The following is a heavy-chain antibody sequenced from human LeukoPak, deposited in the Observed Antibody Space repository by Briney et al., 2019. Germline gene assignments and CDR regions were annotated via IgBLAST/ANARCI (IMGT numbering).Heavy chain of an antibody. CDR1: GFTFSNAW. Sequence: GGSLRLSCAASGFTFSNAWMNWVSQAPGKGLEWVGRIKSKTGGGTIDYAAPVKGRFTISRDDSKDTLYLQMNSLKSEDTAVYHCTIAAFVGATAYWGQGALVIVSS. V-gene: IGHV3-15*07. D-gene: IGHD1-26*01. CDR3: TIAAFVGATAY. CDR2: IKSKTGGGTI. J-gene: IGHJ4*02.